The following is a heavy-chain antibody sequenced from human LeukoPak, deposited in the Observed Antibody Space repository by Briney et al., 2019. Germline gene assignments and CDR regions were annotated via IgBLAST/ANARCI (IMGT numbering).Heavy chain of an antibody. D-gene: IGHD1-26*01. CDR3: ARRFNGGSYYFDY. CDR1: GYSISSGYY. V-gene: IGHV4-38-2*01. Sequence: SETLSLTCAVSGYSISSGYYWGWIRQPPGKGLGWIGSIYHSGSTYYNPSLKSRVTISVDTSKNQFSLKLSSVTAADTAVYYCARRFNGGSYYFDYWGQGTLVTVSS. J-gene: IGHJ4*02. CDR2: IYHSGST.